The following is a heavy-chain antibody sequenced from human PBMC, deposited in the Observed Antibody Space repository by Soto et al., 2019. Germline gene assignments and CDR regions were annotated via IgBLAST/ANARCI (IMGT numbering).Heavy chain of an antibody. D-gene: IGHD1-26*01. CDR3: AKAEVGATPFYYYYGMDV. CDR2: ISYDGSNK. CDR1: GFTFSSYG. J-gene: IGHJ6*02. Sequence: PGGSLRLSCAASGFTFSSYGMHWVRQAPGKGLEWVAVISYDGSNKYYADSVKGRFTISRDNSKNTLYLQMNSLRAEDTAVYYCAKAEVGATPFYYYYGMDVWGQGTTVTVSS. V-gene: IGHV3-30*18.